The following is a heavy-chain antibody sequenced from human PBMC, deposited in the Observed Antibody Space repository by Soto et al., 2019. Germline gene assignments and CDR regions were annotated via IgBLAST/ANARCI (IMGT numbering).Heavy chain of an antibody. D-gene: IGHD1-26*01. V-gene: IGHV1-46*01. CDR3: ARGNQWDMRSPGMDV. CDR1: GYTFTNYF. J-gene: IGHJ6*02. Sequence: GASVKVSCKASGYTFTNYFIHWVRQAPGQGLEWMGIINPSGGSTRYAQKFQGRVTMTRDTSTSTVYMELSSLRADDTAVYYCARGNQWDMRSPGMDVWGQGTTVTVSS. CDR2: INPSGGST.